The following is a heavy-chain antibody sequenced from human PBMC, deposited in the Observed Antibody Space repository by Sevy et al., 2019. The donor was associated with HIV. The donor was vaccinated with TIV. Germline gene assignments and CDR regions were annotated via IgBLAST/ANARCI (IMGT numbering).Heavy chain of an antibody. CDR2: ISAYNGNT. V-gene: IGHV1-18*01. CDR3: ARDVEYYYYYGMDV. J-gene: IGHJ6*02. CDR1: GYTFTSYG. Sequence: ASVKVSCKASGYTFTSYGISWVRQAPGQGLEWMGWISAYNGNTNYAQKLQGRVTMTTDTSTSKAYMELRSLRSDDTAVYYCARDVEYYYYYGMDVWGQGTTVTVSS. D-gene: IGHD2-15*01.